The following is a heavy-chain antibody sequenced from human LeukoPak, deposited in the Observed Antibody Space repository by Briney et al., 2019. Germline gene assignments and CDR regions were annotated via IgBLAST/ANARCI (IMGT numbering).Heavy chain of an antibody. CDR1: GYTFTGYY. D-gene: IGHD2-2*01. Sequence: ASVKVSCKASGYTFTGYYMHWVRQAPGQGLEWMGWINPNSGGTNYAQKFQGRVTMTRDTSISTAYMELSRLRSDDTAVYYCAREEFHSGTGLYRDYWGQGTLVTVSS. J-gene: IGHJ4*02. CDR3: AREEFHSGTGLYRDY. V-gene: IGHV1-2*02. CDR2: INPNSGGT.